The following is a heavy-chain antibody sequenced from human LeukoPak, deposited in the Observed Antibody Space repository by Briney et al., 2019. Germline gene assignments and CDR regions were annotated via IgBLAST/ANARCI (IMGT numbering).Heavy chain of an antibody. Sequence: GGSLRLSCAASGFTFSSYSMNWVRQAPGKGLEWVSYISSSSSTIYYADSVKGRFTISRDNAKNSLYLQMNSLRAEDTAVYYCAREWVGELDAFDIWGQGTMVTVSS. CDR2: ISSSSSTI. V-gene: IGHV3-48*01. CDR1: GFTFSSYS. D-gene: IGHD3-10*01. J-gene: IGHJ3*02. CDR3: AREWVGELDAFDI.